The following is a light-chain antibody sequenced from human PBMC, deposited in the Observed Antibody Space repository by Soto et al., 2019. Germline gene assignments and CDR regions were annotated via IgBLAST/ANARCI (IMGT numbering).Light chain of an antibody. CDR3: QPWGTGFQF. CDR2: LNNDGSH. Sequence: QLVLTQSTSASASLGASVKLTCTLISGHRSYAIAWHQKQPGKGPRYLLDLNNDGSHTKGDGIPDRFSGSSSGADRYLIISGIKYEDEADYYCQPWGTGFQFFVGGNQLTVL. CDR1: SGHRSYA. V-gene: IGLV4-69*01. J-gene: IGLJ2*01.